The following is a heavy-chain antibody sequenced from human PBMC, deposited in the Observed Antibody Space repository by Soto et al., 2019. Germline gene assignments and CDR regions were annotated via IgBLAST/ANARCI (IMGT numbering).Heavy chain of an antibody. Sequence: TSETLSLTCTVSGGSISSGGYYWSWIRQHPGKGLEWVGYIYYSGSTYYNPSLKSRVTISVDTSKNQFSLKLSSVTAADTAVYYCARDRVAFWSGYREVLDRGEYYYYYYGMDVWGQGTTVTVSS. V-gene: IGHV4-31*03. D-gene: IGHD3-3*01. J-gene: IGHJ6*02. CDR3: ARDRVAFWSGYREVLDRGEYYYYYYGMDV. CDR1: GGSISSGGYY. CDR2: IYYSGST.